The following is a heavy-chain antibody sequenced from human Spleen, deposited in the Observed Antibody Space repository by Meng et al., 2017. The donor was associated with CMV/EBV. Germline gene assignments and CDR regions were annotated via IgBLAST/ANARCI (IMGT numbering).Heavy chain of an antibody. D-gene: IGHD6-19*01. CDR2: ISSIDNTI. V-gene: IGHV3-48*03. J-gene: IGHJ4*02. CDR3: GVSGSGWLADY. Sequence: GESLKISCAASGFTFSSYEMNWVRQAPGKGLEWVAYISSIDNTIYYADSVKGRFTISRDNAKKSLYLQMNSLRAEDTAVYYCGVSGSGWLADYWGQGTLVTVSS. CDR1: GFTFSSYE.